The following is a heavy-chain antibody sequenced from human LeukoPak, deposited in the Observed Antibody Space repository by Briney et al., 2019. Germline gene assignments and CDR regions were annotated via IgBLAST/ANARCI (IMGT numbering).Heavy chain of an antibody. V-gene: IGHV1-46*01. J-gene: IGHJ4*02. CDR1: GYTFTSYY. CDR2: INPSGGST. D-gene: IGHD6-19*01. CDR3: ARGGYSSGWYLVSGRIDY. Sequence: ASVKVSCKASGYTFTSYYMHWVRQAPGQGLEWMGIINPSGGSTSYAQKFQGRVTMTRDMSTSTVYMELSSLRSEDTAVYYCARGGYSSGWYLVSGRIDYWGQGTLVTVSS.